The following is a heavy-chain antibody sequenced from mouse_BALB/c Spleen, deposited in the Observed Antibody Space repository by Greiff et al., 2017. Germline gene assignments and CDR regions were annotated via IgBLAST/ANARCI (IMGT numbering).Heavy chain of an antibody. CDR3: ARERDYDDDDAMDY. D-gene: IGHD2-4*01. J-gene: IGHJ4*01. V-gene: IGHV7-3*02. CDR1: GFTFTDYY. CDR2: IRNKANGYTT. Sequence: EVKLVESGGGLVQPGGSLRLSCATSGFTFTDYYMSWVRQPPGKALEWLGFIRNKANGYTTEYSASVKGRFTISRDNSQSILYLQMNTQRDEDSANYNCARERDYDDDDAMDYWGQGTSVNVCS.